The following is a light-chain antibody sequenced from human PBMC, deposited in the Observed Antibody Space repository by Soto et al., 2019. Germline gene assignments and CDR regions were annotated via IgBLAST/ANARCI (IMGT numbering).Light chain of an antibody. Sequence: DIQMTQSPSSLSASVGDRVTITCRASQGISNYLAWYQQKPGKVPKLLIYAASTLQSRVPSLFSGSGSGTDFTLTISSLHPEEVATYYCQQYNSALTFGGGTKVEIK. CDR1: QGISNY. CDR2: AAS. J-gene: IGKJ4*01. CDR3: QQYNSALT. V-gene: IGKV1-27*01.